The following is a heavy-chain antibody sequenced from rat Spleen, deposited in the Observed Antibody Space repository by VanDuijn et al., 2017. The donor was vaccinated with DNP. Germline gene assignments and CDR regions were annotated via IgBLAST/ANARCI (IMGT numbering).Heavy chain of an antibody. CDR2: ISSGGST. D-gene: IGHD1-4*01. CDR1: GFTFSDYY. CDR3: TRVGVEPGYNPYYFDY. J-gene: IGHJ2*01. V-gene: IGHV2S12*01. Sequence: VKLVESGGGLVQPGRSMKLSCAASGFTFSDYYMAWVRQPPGKGLEWIATISSGGSTYYNSALKSRLSFIRDTPKSQVFLKMDSLQTEDTAIYFCTRVGVEPGYNPYYFDYWGQGVMVTVSS.